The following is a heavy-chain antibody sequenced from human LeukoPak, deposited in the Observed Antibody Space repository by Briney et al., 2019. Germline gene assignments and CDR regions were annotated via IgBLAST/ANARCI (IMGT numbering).Heavy chain of an antibody. J-gene: IGHJ5*02. Sequence: SETLSLTCTVSGGSISSYSWSWIRQPAGKGLEWIGHMYTSGSTNYSPSLKSRITMSVDTSKNQFSLKLSSVTAADTAVYYCARVPGGRPFDPWGQGTLVTVSS. CDR1: GGSISSYS. CDR2: MYTSGST. V-gene: IGHV4-4*07. D-gene: IGHD1-26*01. CDR3: ARVPGGRPFDP.